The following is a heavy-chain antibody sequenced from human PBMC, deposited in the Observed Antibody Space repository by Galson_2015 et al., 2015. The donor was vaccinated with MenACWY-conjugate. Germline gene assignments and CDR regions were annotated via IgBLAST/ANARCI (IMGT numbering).Heavy chain of an antibody. CDR3: ARLVTRGITIFGAHPRASYGMDV. V-gene: IGHV4-34*01. CDR1: GSLRGDS. Sequence: GSLRGDSWSWIRQPPGKGLEWIGEINHVGDTDYNPSLRGRVTISIDTSKNQFSLRLSSVTAADTAVYYCARLVTRGITIFGAHPRASYGMDVWGQGTTVTVPS. CDR2: INHVGDT. J-gene: IGHJ6*02. D-gene: IGHD3-3*01.